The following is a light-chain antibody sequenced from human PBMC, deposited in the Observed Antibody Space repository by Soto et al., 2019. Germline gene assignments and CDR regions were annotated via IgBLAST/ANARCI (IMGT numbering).Light chain of an antibody. CDR2: DAS. Sequence: DIQMTQSPSTLSASVGDRVTINCRASQSISSWLAWYQQKPGKAPKLLIYDASSLESGVPSRFSGSGSGTEFTLTISSLQPDDFATCYCQQYNTYSRTFGQGTKGDIK. CDR1: QSISSW. J-gene: IGKJ1*01. V-gene: IGKV1-5*01. CDR3: QQYNTYSRT.